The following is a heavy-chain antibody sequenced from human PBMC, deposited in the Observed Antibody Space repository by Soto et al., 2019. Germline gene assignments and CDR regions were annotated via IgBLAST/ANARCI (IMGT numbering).Heavy chain of an antibody. Sequence: QVQLVQSGAEVKKPGSSVKVSCKASGGTFSSYAISWVRQAPGQGLEWMGGIIPMFGTANYAQKFQRRVTINADESTSTAYMELSSLRSEDTAVYYCARVGIRLGGVPTLPFDYWGQGTLVTVSS. CDR2: IIPMFGTA. D-gene: IGHD2-2*01. CDR1: GGTFSSYA. V-gene: IGHV1-69*12. J-gene: IGHJ4*02. CDR3: ARVGIRLGGVPTLPFDY.